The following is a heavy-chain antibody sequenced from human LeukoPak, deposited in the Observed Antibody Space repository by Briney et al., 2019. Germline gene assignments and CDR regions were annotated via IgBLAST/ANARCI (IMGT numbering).Heavy chain of an antibody. J-gene: IGHJ5*02. CDR3: ARDLAAAGTIDP. CDR1: GGSFSGYY. Sequence: KTSETLSLTCAVYGGSFSGYYWSWIRQPPGKGLEWIGEINHSGSTNYNPSLKSRVTISEDASKNQFSLKLSSVTAADTAVYYCARDLAAAGTIDPWGQGTLVTVSS. CDR2: INHSGST. D-gene: IGHD6-13*01. V-gene: IGHV4-34*01.